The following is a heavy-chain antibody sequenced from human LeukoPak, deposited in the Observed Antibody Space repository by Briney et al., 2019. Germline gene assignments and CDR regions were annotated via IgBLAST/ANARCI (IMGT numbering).Heavy chain of an antibody. Sequence: SVKVSCKASGGTFSSYAISWVRQAPGQGLEWMGRIIPIFGTANYAQKFQGRVTITTDESTSTAYMELSSLRSEDTAVYYCARSSVAISTGIKVDYWGQGTLVTVST. CDR2: IIPIFGTA. V-gene: IGHV1-69*05. CDR1: GGTFSSYA. J-gene: IGHJ4*02. CDR3: ARSSVAISTGIKVDY. D-gene: IGHD3-3*01.